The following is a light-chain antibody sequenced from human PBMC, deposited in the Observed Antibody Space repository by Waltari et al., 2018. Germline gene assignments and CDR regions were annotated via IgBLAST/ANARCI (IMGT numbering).Light chain of an antibody. CDR1: QSVSSY. J-gene: IGKJ4*01. CDR3: QQRSNWQLT. CDR2: DAS. Sequence: EIVLTQSPATLYLSAGERANLSCRASQSVSSYLACYQQKPGQAPRLLIYDASNRATGIPARFSGSGSGTDFTLTISSLEPEDFAVYYCQQRSNWQLTFGGGTKVEIK. V-gene: IGKV3-11*01.